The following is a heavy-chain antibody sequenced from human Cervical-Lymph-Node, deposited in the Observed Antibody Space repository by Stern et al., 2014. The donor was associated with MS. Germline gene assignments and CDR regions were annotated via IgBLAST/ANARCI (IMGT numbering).Heavy chain of an antibody. CDR3: ARVFLHGMDV. V-gene: IGHV1-46*01. J-gene: IGHJ6*02. CDR1: GYTFTSYY. CDR2: INPSGGST. Sequence: VQLVESGAEVKKPGASVKVSCKASGYTFTSYYMHLVRKAPGQGLEWMGIINPSGGSTSYAQKFQGRVTMTRDTSTSTVYMELSSLRSEDTAVYYCARVFLHGMDVWGQGTTVTVSS.